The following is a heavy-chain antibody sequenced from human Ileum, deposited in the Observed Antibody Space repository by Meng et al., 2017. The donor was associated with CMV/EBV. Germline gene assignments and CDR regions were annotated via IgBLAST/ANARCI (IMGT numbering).Heavy chain of an antibody. CDR2: IYSGGST. D-gene: IGHD5-12*01. J-gene: IGHJ4*02. CDR1: GFTVSSNY. CDR3: ARDFRRGYEYYLDY. Sequence: ASGFTVSSNYMSWVRQAPGKGLEWVSVIYSGGSTYYADSVKGRFTISRDNSKNTLYLQMNSLRAEDTAVYYCARDFRRGYEYYLDYWGQGTLVTVSS. V-gene: IGHV3-66*02.